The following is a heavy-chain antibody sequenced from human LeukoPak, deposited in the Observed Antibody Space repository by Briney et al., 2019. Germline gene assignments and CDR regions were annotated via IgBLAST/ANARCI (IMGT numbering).Heavy chain of an antibody. J-gene: IGHJ4*02. CDR1: GYTFTSYY. CDR3: ARVRDLGDYFDY. CDR2: INPSGGST. Sequence: ASVKVSCKASGYTFTSYYMHWVRQAPGQGLEWMGIINPSGGSTSYAQKFQGRVTMTRDMSTRTVYMELSRLRSEDTAVYYCARVRDLGDYFDYWGQGTLVTVSS. V-gene: IGHV1-46*01.